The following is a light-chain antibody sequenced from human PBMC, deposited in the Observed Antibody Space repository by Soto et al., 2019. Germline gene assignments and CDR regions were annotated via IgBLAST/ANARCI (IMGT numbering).Light chain of an antibody. CDR1: QNVSTY. CDR3: QQSYSSPWT. V-gene: IGKV1-39*01. Sequence: DLHRTQSXSSLSASGRDXXXXXXXGSQNVSTYLHWYHQKXGTAPSLLLYSASXVSNGVPPRSSSRGSGRDLTLTISSLRTEDIGTYFCQQSYSSPWTFGPGTKVDIK. J-gene: IGKJ1*01. CDR2: SAS.